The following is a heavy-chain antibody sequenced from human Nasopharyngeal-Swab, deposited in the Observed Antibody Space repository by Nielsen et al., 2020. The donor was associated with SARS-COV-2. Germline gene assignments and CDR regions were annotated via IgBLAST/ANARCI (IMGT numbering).Heavy chain of an antibody. V-gene: IGHV4-59*01. CDR3: AFGGIAAAGTGR. CDR1: GFTFSSYD. Sequence: ESLKLSCAASGFTFSSYDMSWIRQPPGKGLEWIGYIYYSGSTNYNPSLKSRVTISVDTSKNQFSLKLSSVTAADTAVYYCAFGGIAAAGTGRWGQGTLVTVSS. J-gene: IGHJ4*02. CDR2: IYYSGST. D-gene: IGHD6-13*01.